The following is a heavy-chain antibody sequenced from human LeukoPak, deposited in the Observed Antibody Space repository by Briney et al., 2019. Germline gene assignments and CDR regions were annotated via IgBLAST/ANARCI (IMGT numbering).Heavy chain of an antibody. CDR3: ARDLRGSSSRGFRLSVIIGD. CDR2: ISPYNGNT. V-gene: IGHV1-18*04. J-gene: IGHJ4*02. CDR1: GYKFTSYG. Sequence: ASVKVSCKASGYKFTSYGISWVRQAPGQGLEWMGWISPYNGNTQYAPQVQGRVTITTDTSTSTTYMELRSLRSDDTAVYYCARDLRGSSSRGFRLSVIIGDWGQGTLVSVSS. D-gene: IGHD6-13*01.